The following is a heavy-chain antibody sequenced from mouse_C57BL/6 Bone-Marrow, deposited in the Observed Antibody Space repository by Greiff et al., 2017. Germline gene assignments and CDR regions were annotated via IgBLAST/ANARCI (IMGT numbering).Heavy chain of an antibody. CDR1: GFNIKDDY. V-gene: IGHV14-4*01. J-gene: IGHJ2*01. Sequence: EVQLQQSGAELVRPGASVKLSCTASGFNIKDDYMHWVKQRPEQGLEWIGWIDPENGDTEYASKFQGKATITADTSSNTAYLQLSSLTSEDTAVYYCTTYYYSSSFFDYWGQGTTLTVSS. CDR2: IDPENGDT. D-gene: IGHD1-1*01. CDR3: TTYYYSSSFFDY.